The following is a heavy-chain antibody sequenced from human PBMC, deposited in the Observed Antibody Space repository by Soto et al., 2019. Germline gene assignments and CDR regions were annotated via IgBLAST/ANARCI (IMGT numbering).Heavy chain of an antibody. CDR2: IGSSGSTI. Sequence: GGSLRLSCAASGFTFSSFEMNWVRQAPGKGLEWVSKIGSSGSTIWYADSVKGRFTISRDNAKNSLYLQMNSLRGEDTAVYYCARATYSSSYYFDSWGQGTLVTVSS. D-gene: IGHD6-6*01. J-gene: IGHJ4*02. CDR3: ARATYSSSYYFDS. CDR1: GFTFSSFE. V-gene: IGHV3-48*03.